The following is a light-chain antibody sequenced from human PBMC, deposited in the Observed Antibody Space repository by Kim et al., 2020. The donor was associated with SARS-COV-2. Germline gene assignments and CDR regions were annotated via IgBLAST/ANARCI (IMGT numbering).Light chain of an antibody. V-gene: IGKV3-20*01. CDR1: QSVSSNY. J-gene: IGKJ2*01. Sequence: EIVLTQSPGTLSLSPGERATLSCRASQSVSSNYLAWYQQKPGQAPRLLIHGASSRATGIPDRFTGSGSGTDFTLTISRLEPEDFAVYSCQQYSSSPPTFGQGTKLEI. CDR2: GAS. CDR3: QQYSSSPPT.